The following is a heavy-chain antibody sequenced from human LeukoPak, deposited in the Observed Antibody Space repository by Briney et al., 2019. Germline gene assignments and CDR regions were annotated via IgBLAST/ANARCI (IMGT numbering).Heavy chain of an antibody. CDR2: INPNSGGT. CDR1: GYTFTGYY. CDR3: ARGSDDFWSGYSPSY. D-gene: IGHD3-3*01. V-gene: IGHV1-2*02. J-gene: IGHJ4*02. Sequence: ASVKVSCKASGYTFTGYYMHWVRQAPGQGLEWMGWINPNSGGTNYAQESQGRVTMTRDTSISTAYMELSRLRSDDTAVYYCARGSDDFWSGYSPSYWGQGTLVTVSS.